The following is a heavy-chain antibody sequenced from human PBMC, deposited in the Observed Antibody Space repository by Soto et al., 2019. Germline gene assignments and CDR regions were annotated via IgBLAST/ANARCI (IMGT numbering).Heavy chain of an antibody. V-gene: IGHV3-30*03. Sequence: GGSLRLSCAASGFTFSSYGMHWVRQAPGKGLEWVAVISYDGSNKYYADSVKGRFTISRDNSKNTLYLQMNSLRAEDTAVYYCATDIVVVPAAMRDYYYMDVWGKGTTVTVSS. CDR1: GFTFSSYG. D-gene: IGHD2-2*01. CDR3: ATDIVVVPAAMRDYYYMDV. CDR2: ISYDGSNK. J-gene: IGHJ6*03.